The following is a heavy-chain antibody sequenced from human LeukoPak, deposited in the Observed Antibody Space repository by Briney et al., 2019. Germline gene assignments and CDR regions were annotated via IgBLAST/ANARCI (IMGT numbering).Heavy chain of an antibody. CDR3: AKELSTVVTTGAFVI. Sequence: GGSLRLSCAASGFTFSSYGMHWVRQAPGKGLEWVAFIRYDGSNKYYADSVKGRFTISRDNSKNTLYLQMNSLRAEDTAVYYCAKELSTVVTTGAFVIWGQGTMVTVSS. D-gene: IGHD4-23*01. CDR2: IRYDGSNK. J-gene: IGHJ3*02. V-gene: IGHV3-30*02. CDR1: GFTFSSYG.